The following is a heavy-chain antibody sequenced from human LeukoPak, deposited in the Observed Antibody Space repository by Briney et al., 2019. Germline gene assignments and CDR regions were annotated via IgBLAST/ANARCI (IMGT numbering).Heavy chain of an antibody. CDR2: INSDGSST. CDR1: GFTFSSYW. CDR3: ARGGSSWSAFDI. J-gene: IGHJ3*02. Sequence: GGSLRLSCAASGFTFSSYWMHWVRQAPGKGLVWVSRINSDGSSTNYADAVKGRFTISRDNAKNTLYLQTNSLRAEDTAVYYCARGGSSWSAFDIWGQGTMVIVSS. V-gene: IGHV3-74*01. D-gene: IGHD6-13*01.